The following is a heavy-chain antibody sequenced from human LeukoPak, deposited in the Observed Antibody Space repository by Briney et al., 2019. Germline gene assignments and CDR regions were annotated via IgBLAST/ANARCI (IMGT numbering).Heavy chain of an antibody. CDR1: VYTFTAYY. Sequence: ASVKPSSSPAVYTFTAYYRTWVGRSPGQGLEWMGWIKCDSGGTEYSRNYRGRVTMTRDTSISTACMELTRLTSDDTAVYYCVGYSWTAEAAGHLWGEGTQVTVSS. CDR3: VGYSWTAEAAGHL. V-gene: IGHV1-2*02. J-gene: IGHJ4*02. D-gene: IGHD6-13*01. CDR2: IKCDSGGT.